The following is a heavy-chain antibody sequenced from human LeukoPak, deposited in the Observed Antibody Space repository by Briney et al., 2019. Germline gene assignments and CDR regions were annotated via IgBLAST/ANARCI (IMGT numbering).Heavy chain of an antibody. Sequence: GGSLRLSCAASGFTFSSYGMHWVRQAPGKGLEWVAVISYDGSNKYYADSVKGRFTISRDNSKNTLYLQMNSLRAEDTAVYYCAKDVRFLEWLGYGEADYYFDYWGQGTLVTVSS. CDR1: GFTFSSYG. D-gene: IGHD3-3*01. J-gene: IGHJ4*02. CDR2: ISYDGSNK. CDR3: AKDVRFLEWLGYGEADYYFDY. V-gene: IGHV3-30*18.